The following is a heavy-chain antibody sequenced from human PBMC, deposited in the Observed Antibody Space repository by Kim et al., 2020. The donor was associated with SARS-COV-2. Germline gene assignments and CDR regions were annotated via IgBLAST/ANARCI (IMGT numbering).Heavy chain of an antibody. Sequence: ASVKVSCKASGYTFTSYGISWVRQAPGQGLEWMGWISAYNGNTNYAQKLQGRVTMTTDTSTSTAYMELRSLRSDDTAVYYCAREGEYQPTYLYGMDVWGQGTTVTVSS. CDR1: GYTFTSYG. CDR2: ISAYNGNT. V-gene: IGHV1-18*01. J-gene: IGHJ6*02. CDR3: AREGEYQPTYLYGMDV. D-gene: IGHD2-2*01.